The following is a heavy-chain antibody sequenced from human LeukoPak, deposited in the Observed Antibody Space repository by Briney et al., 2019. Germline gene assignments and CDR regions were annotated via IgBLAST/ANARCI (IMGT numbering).Heavy chain of an antibody. Sequence: GVSRRLSCAAAGLTVSSEAMTWGRQAPGKGLEWVSAIRGSGGSTYYADSVKGRFTISRDNSKNTLYLQMNSLRAEDTAVYYCAKTYNWNDVLPFDYWGQGTLVTVSS. V-gene: IGHV3-23*01. CDR1: GLTVSSEA. J-gene: IGHJ4*02. CDR2: IRGSGGST. D-gene: IGHD1-1*01. CDR3: AKTYNWNDVLPFDY.